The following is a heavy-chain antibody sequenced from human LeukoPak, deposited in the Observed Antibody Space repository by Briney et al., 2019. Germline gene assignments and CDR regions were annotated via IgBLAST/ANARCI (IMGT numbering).Heavy chain of an antibody. CDR2: IANSGGST. V-gene: IGHV3-23*01. Sequence: PGGSLRLSRAASGFTFSNFAMSWVRQAPGKGLEWVSLIANSGGSTYYADSVKGRFTISRDNSKNTLYLQMNSLRAEDTAVYYCAKDPKSLQVAGLVDYWGQGTLVTVSS. J-gene: IGHJ4*02. CDR3: AKDPKSLQVAGLVDY. CDR1: GFTFSNFA. D-gene: IGHD6-19*01.